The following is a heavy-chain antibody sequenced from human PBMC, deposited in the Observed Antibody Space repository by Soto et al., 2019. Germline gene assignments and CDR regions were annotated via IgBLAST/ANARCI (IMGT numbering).Heavy chain of an antibody. CDR3: ARGYYYDSSGYYYGEFDY. J-gene: IGHJ4*02. D-gene: IGHD3-22*01. CDR1: GGTFSSYA. Sequence: QVQLVQSGAEVKKPGSSVKVSCKASGGTFSSYAISWVRQAPGQGLEWMGGIIPIFGTANYAQKFQGRVTITSDESTSTAYMELSSLRSEDTAVYYCARGYYYDSSGYYYGEFDYWGQGTLVTVSS. V-gene: IGHV1-69*01. CDR2: IIPIFGTA.